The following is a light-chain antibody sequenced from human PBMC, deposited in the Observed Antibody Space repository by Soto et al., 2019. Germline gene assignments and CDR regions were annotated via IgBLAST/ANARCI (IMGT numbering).Light chain of an antibody. V-gene: IGLV1-51*01. Sequence: QSVLTQPPSVSAAPGQKVTIACSGSSSNIGIDYVSWYQHIPGTAPKLLIYDDHHRPSGIPDRFSGSKSGNTASLIISGLRPEDEADYYCSSQTASATVLFGGGTKLTVL. CDR2: DDH. CDR3: SSQTASATVL. CDR1: SSNIGIDY. J-gene: IGLJ2*01.